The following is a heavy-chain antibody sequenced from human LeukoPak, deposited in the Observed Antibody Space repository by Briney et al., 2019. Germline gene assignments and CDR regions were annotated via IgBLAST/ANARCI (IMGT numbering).Heavy chain of an antibody. CDR1: GGTFSSYA. J-gene: IGHJ4*02. CDR3: ARALDFGGNGYYFDY. CDR2: INPNSGGT. D-gene: IGHD4-23*01. V-gene: IGHV1-2*02. Sequence: ASVKVSCKASGGTFSSYAISWVRQAPGQGLEWMGWINPNSGGTNYAQKFQGRVTMTRDTSITTAYMELSRLRSDDTAMYYCARALDFGGNGYYFDYWGQGTLVTVSS.